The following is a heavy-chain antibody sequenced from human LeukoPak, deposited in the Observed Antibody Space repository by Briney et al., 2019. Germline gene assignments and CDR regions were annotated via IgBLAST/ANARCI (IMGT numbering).Heavy chain of an antibody. V-gene: IGHV5-51*01. Sequence: GESLKISCKGSGYSFTNYWIGWVRQMPGKGLEWVGIIYPSDSATKYSPSFQGQVTISADKSITTAYLQWSSLTAPDTAMYYCARLAGNYYALPIDYWGQGTLVTVSS. CDR2: IYPSDSAT. J-gene: IGHJ4*02. CDR1: GYSFTNYW. D-gene: IGHD1-26*01. CDR3: ARLAGNYYALPIDY.